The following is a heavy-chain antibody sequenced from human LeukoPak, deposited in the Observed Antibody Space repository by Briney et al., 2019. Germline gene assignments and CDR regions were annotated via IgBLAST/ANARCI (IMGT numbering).Heavy chain of an antibody. V-gene: IGHV1-69*05. J-gene: IGHJ2*01. CDR3: ARGGLWFGDWYFDL. D-gene: IGHD3-10*01. CDR2: IIPIFGTA. CDR1: GGTFSSYA. Sequence: ASVKVSCKASGGTFSSYAISWVRQAPGQGFEWMGGIIPIFGTANYAQKFQGRVTITTDESTSTAYMELSSLRSEDTAVYYCARGGLWFGDWYFDLWGRGTLVTVSS.